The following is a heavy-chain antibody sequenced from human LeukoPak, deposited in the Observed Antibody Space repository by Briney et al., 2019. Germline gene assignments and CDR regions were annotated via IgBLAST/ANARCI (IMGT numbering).Heavy chain of an antibody. V-gene: IGHV4-34*01. D-gene: IGHD3-22*01. Sequence: SETLSLTCAVYGGSFSGYYWSWIRQPPGKGLEWIGEINHSGSTNYNPSLKSRVTISVDTSKNQFSLKLSSVSAADTAVYYCARGFQYYYDSSGYYYPFDYWGQGTLVTVSS. J-gene: IGHJ4*02. CDR1: GGSFSGYY. CDR3: ARGFQYYYDSSGYYYPFDY. CDR2: INHSGST.